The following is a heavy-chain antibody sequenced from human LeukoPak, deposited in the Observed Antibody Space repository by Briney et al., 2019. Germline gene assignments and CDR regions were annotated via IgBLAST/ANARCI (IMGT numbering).Heavy chain of an antibody. D-gene: IGHD4/OR15-4a*01. CDR3: ARAYGGNYFFDY. Sequence: PSETLSLTCTVSGGSISSSSYYWGWIRQPPGKGLEWIGSIYYSGSTYYNPSLKSRVTISVDTSKNQFSLRLSSVTAADTAVYYCARAYGGNYFFDYWGQGTLVTVSS. J-gene: IGHJ4*02. CDR2: IYYSGST. CDR1: GGSISSSSYY. V-gene: IGHV4-39*01.